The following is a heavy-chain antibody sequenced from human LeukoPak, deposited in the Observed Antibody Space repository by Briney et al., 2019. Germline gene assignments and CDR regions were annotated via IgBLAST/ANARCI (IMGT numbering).Heavy chain of an antibody. CDR1: GGSVNSGGYY. CDR3: ARFSYDSSGYYLLDY. CDR2: IYYTGST. J-gene: IGHJ4*02. D-gene: IGHD3-22*01. V-gene: IGHV4-31*03. Sequence: PSETLSLTCTVSGGSVNSGGYYWRWIRQHPGKGLAWIGYIYYTGSTYYNPSLKTRVTISVDTSKNQFSLKLSSVTAADTAVYYCARFSYDSSGYYLLDYWGQGILVTVSS.